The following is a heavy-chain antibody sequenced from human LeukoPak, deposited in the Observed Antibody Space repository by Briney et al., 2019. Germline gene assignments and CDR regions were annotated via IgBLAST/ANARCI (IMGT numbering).Heavy chain of an antibody. D-gene: IGHD6-6*01. CDR3: ARDNSNKGGQLAENYYYYYIDV. V-gene: IGHV3-7*01. CDR2: IKQDGSEK. J-gene: IGHJ6*03. Sequence: GGSLRLSCAASGFTFSNAWMSWVRQAPGKGLEWVANIKQDGSEKYYVDSVKGRFTISRDNAKNSLYLQMNSLRAEDTAVYYCARDNSNKGGQLAENYYYYYIDVWGKGTTVTVYS. CDR1: GFTFSNAW.